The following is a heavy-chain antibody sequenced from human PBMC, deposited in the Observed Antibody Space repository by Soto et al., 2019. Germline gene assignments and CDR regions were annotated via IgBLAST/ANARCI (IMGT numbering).Heavy chain of an antibody. V-gene: IGHV3-30*18. D-gene: IGHD3-9*01. CDR1: GFTFSSYG. J-gene: IGHJ5*02. CDR2: ISYDGSNK. CDR3: AKDQDWAP. Sequence: QVQLVESGGGVVQPGRSLRLSCAASGFTFSSYGMHWVRQAPGKGLEWVAVISYDGSNKYYADSVKGRFTITRDNSKNTLYLQMNSLRAEDTAVYYCAKDQDWAPWCQGTLVTVSS.